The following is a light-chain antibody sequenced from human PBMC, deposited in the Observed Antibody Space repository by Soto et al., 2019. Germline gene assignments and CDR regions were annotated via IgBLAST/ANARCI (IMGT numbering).Light chain of an antibody. CDR2: DVS. V-gene: IGLV2-14*03. Sequence: QSVLTQPASVSGSPGQSIAISCTGTSSDVGGYNYVSWYQQHPGTAPKLIISDVSNRPSGVSARFSGSKSGNTASLTISGLQAEDEADYYCSSYTSTTTPVFGTGTKLTVL. J-gene: IGLJ1*01. CDR1: SSDVGGYNY. CDR3: SSYTSTTTPV.